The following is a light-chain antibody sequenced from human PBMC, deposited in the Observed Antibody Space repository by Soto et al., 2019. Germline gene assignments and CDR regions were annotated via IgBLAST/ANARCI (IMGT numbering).Light chain of an antibody. Sequence: EIVLTQSPGTLSLSPGERATLSCRASQNINSRYLAWYQQKPGQAPRLLIYGASSRATGIQDRFSGSGSGTDITLTNSRLEHEDFAVYYYQQFGSSPVFTFDPVTKVDIK. CDR1: QNINSRY. V-gene: IGKV3-20*01. CDR2: GAS. J-gene: IGKJ3*01. CDR3: QQFGSSPVFT.